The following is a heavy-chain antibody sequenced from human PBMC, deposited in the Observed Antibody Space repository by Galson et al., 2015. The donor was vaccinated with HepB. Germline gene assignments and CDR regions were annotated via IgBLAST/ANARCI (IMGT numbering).Heavy chain of an antibody. D-gene: IGHD4-17*01. J-gene: IGHJ5*02. V-gene: IGHV1-69*06. CDR1: GGTFSSYA. CDR2: IIPIFGTA. CDR3: ARGSTTVTDRLDP. Sequence: SVKVSCKASGGTFSSYAISWVRQAPGQGLEWMGGIIPIFGTANYAQKFQGRVTITADKSTSTAYMELSSLRSEDTAVYYCARGSTTVTDRLDPWGQGTLVTVSS.